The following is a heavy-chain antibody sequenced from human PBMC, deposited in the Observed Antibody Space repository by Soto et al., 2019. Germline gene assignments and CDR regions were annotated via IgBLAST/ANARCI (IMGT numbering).Heavy chain of an antibody. J-gene: IGHJ6*02. V-gene: IGHV3-23*01. CDR1: GFTFSSYA. Sequence: EVQLLESGGGLVQPGGSLRLSCAASGFTFSSYAMSWVRQAPGKGLEWVSAISGRGGSTYYADSVKGRFTIARDNSQNPLYLQMNSLRAEDTAVYYCAEDGDSSGWDWDYYYYGMDVWGQGTTVTVSS. CDR2: ISGRGGST. D-gene: IGHD6-19*01. CDR3: AEDGDSSGWDWDYYYYGMDV.